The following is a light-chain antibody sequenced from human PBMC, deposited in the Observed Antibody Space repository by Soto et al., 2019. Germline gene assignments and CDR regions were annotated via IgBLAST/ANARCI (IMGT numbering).Light chain of an antibody. Sequence: DIQMTQSPSSLSASLGDRVSLNCRASQTIGTNLNWYQQKLGKAPKVLISGASTLQSGVPSRFSGSDFGTDFTLTISSLQPEDFATYYCQHYCSTPPTVGPGTKVEIK. CDR3: QHYCSTPPT. CDR1: QTIGTN. CDR2: GAS. J-gene: IGKJ1*01. V-gene: IGKV1-39*01.